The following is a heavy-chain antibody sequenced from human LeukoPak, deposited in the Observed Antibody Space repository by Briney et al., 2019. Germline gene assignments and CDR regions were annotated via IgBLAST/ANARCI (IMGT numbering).Heavy chain of an antibody. CDR1: GFTFFHYA. CDR3: ARDRNDYGDPDAFDF. J-gene: IGHJ3*01. V-gene: IGHV3-21*01. Sequence: GGSLRLSCTASGFTFFHYAMNWVRQAPGKGLEWVASISSVSTYQHYADSVKGRFIISRDNAKDSLFLHMSSLSVGDTAVYYCARDRNDYGDPDAFDFWGQGTVVTVSS. CDR2: ISSVSTYQ. D-gene: IGHD4-17*01.